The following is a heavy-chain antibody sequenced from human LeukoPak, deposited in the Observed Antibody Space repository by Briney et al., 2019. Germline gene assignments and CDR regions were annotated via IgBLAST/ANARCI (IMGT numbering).Heavy chain of an antibody. Sequence: SETLSLTCTVSGGSISSYYWSWIRQPPGKGLEWIGNINYNWNTNYNPSLKSRVIISMDTSRNQLSLKLRSVTAADPAVYYCAREGESPFAYDFWGRGTMVTVSS. V-gene: IGHV4-59*01. CDR2: INYNWNT. CDR3: AREGESPFAYDF. CDR1: GGSISSYY. J-gene: IGHJ3*01. D-gene: IGHD2-21*01.